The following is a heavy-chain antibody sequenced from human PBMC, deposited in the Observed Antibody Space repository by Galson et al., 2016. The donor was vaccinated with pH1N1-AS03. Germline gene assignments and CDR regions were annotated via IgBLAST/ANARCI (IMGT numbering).Heavy chain of an antibody. D-gene: IGHD6-19*01. V-gene: IGHV3-7*01. CDR1: GITFSGYW. Sequence: SLRLSCAASGITFSGYWMNWVRQAPGKGLEWVANIKKDGSESLYVDSVKGRFIISRDNAKNSLYLQMNSLRAEDTGFYYCVAGAGWLFDYWGQGVLVTVSS. J-gene: IGHJ4*02. CDR2: IKKDGSES. CDR3: VAGAGWLFDY.